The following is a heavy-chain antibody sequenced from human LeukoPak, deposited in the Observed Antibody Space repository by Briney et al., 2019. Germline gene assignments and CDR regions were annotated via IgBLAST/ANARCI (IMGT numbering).Heavy chain of an antibody. Sequence: ASVKVSCKASGFPFISYAIHWVRQAPGQRLEWMGWVNADNSNTKYSQEFQGRVTITRDTSASTAYMDLNSLRSEDMAVYYCAVGDYYYDTRFDYWGQGTLVTVSS. CDR3: AVGDYYYDTRFDY. D-gene: IGHD3-22*01. CDR2: VNADNSNT. V-gene: IGHV1-3*03. CDR1: GFPFISYA. J-gene: IGHJ4*02.